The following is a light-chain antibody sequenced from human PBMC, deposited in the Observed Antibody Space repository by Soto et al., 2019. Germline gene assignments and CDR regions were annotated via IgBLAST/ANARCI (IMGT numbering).Light chain of an antibody. J-gene: IGKJ1*01. Sequence: FVVTQSPDTLSLSPGETATLSCRASQSVSSSVAWYQHKPGQSPRLVVYSGYKRSPGIPARFSGSGSGTDFTLTISCLESDDFAIYYCQQRYSWLRVFGPGTKVEVK. CDR2: SGY. CDR3: QQRYSWLRV. CDR1: QSVSSS. V-gene: IGKV3-11*01.